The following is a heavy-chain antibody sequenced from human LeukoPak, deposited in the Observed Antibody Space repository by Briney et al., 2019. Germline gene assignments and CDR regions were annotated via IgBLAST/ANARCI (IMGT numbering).Heavy chain of an antibody. Sequence: PSETLSLTCAVYGGTFSGYFWSWIRQAPGKGMEWIGEINLTGATNYKSSFKDRVTISTDTSKKQFSLKLTSVTAADTAVYYCARGRWGWDTSSDWDFWGQGILVTVSS. J-gene: IGHJ4*02. V-gene: IGHV4-34*01. CDR2: INLTGAT. CDR3: ARGRWGWDTSSDWDF. CDR1: GGTFSGYF. D-gene: IGHD3/OR15-3a*01.